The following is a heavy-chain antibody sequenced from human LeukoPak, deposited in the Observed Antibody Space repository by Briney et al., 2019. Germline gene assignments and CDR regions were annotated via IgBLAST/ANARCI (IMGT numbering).Heavy chain of an antibody. Sequence: EASVKVSCKASGYSFNDYYIHWARQATGQGLEWMGWMNLDSGNTGYAQKFRGRVTMTRNTSITTAYMEMSGLRSDDTAVYYCARGYAMDVWGQGTTVTVSS. CDR3: ARGYAMDV. CDR2: MNLDSGNT. V-gene: IGHV1-8*02. J-gene: IGHJ6*02. CDR1: GYSFNDYY.